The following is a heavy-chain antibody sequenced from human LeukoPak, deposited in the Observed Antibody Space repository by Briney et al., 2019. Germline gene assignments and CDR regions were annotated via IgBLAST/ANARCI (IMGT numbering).Heavy chain of an antibody. V-gene: IGHV3-33*01. D-gene: IGHD1-26*01. CDR1: GFTFSSYG. Sequence: GGSLRLSCAASGFTFSSYGMHWVRQAPGKGLEWVAVIWYDGSNKYYADSVEGRFTIPRDNSKNTLYLQMNSLRAEDTAVYYCARDRRRWELQYYFDYWGQGTLVTVSS. J-gene: IGHJ4*02. CDR3: ARDRRRWELQYYFDY. CDR2: IWYDGSNK.